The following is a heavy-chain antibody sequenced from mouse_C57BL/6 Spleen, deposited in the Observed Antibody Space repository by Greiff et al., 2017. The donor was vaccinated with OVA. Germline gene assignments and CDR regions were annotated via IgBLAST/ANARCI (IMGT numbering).Heavy chain of an antibody. Sequence: QVQLQQPGAELVKPGASVKVSCKASGYTITSYCMHWVKQRPGQGLEWIGRIHPSDSDTNYNQKFKGKATLTVDKSSSTAYLQLSSLTSEDSAVYYCALPYCSNYDVAMCCWGQAASVTVSS. CDR2: IHPSDSDT. CDR3: ALPYCSNYDVAMCC. J-gene: IGHJ4*01. D-gene: IGHD2-5*01. CDR1: GYTITSYC. V-gene: IGHV1-74*01.